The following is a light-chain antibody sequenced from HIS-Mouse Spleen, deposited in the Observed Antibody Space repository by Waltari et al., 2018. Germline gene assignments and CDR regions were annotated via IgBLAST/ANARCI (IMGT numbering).Light chain of an antibody. CDR2: DDS. J-gene: IGLJ2*01. V-gene: IGLV3-21*02. Sequence: SYVLTQPPSVSVAPGQTARITLGGNHLGSKREHWYQQKPGQAPVLVVYDDSDRPSGIPERFSGSNSGNTATLTISRVEAGDEADYYCQVWDSSSDHVVFGGGTKLTVL. CDR3: QVWDSSSDHVV. CDR1: HLGSKR.